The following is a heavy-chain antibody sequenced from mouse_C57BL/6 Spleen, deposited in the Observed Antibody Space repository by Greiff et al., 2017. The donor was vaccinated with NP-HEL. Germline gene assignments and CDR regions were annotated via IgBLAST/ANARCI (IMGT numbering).Heavy chain of an antibody. CDR2: INPGSGGT. J-gene: IGHJ3*01. Sequence: VQLQQSGAELVRPGTSVKVSCKASGYAFTNYLIEWVKQRPGQGLEWIGVINPGSGGTNYNEKFKGKATLTADKSSSTAYMQLSSLTSEDSAVYFCARDGWDGFAYWGQGTLVTVSA. CDR3: ARDGWDGFAY. CDR1: GYAFTNYL. D-gene: IGHD4-1*01. V-gene: IGHV1-54*01.